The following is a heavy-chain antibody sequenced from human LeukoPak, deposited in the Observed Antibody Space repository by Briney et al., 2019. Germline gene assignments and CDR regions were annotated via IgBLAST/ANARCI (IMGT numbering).Heavy chain of an antibody. CDR3: AREGESSGWYGGSTFRYFDY. CDR1: GGTFSSYA. CDR2: IIPILGIA. D-gene: IGHD6-19*01. J-gene: IGHJ4*02. Sequence: GASAKVSCKASGGTFSSYAISWVRQAPGQGLEWMGRIIPILGIANYAQKFQGRVTITADKSTSTAYMELSSLRSEDTAVYYCAREGESSGWYGGSTFRYFDYWGQGTLVTVSS. V-gene: IGHV1-69*04.